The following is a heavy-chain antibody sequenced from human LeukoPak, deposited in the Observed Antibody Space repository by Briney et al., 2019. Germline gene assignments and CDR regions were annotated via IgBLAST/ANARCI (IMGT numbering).Heavy chain of an antibody. CDR3: ARGMTGSYFGHFDY. J-gene: IGHJ4*02. V-gene: IGHV3-48*03. CDR1: GFSFSSYE. D-gene: IGHD1-26*01. Sequence: PGGSLRLSCAASGFSFSSYELNWVRQAPGKGLEWVSYMSSSGGTIYYADSVKGRFTISRDNGRGSLFLQMNSLRAEDTAVYYCARGMTGSYFGHFDYWGQGTLVTVSS. CDR2: MSSSGGTI.